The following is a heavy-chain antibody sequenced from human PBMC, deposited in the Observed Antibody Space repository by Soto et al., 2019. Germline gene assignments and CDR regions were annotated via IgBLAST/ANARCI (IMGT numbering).Heavy chain of an antibody. CDR2: INAYNGNT. CDR1: GYTFISYG. Sequence: QVQLVQSGAEVKKPGASVKVSCKASGYTFISYGISWVRQAPGQGLEWMGWINAYNGNTKYAQKLQGRVTMTTDTSTSTASMEVRSLRSDDTAVYYCARDPALGGPFEYWGQGTLVTVSS. J-gene: IGHJ4*02. CDR3: ARDPALGGPFEY. D-gene: IGHD3-16*01. V-gene: IGHV1-18*01.